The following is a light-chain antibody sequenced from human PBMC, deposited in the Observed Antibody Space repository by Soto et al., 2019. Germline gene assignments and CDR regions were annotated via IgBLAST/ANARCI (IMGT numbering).Light chain of an antibody. V-gene: IGKV1-5*01. CDR2: DSS. J-gene: IGKJ1*01. Sequence: DIQMTQSPSTLFASVGDRVTITCRASQSVRNWLAWYQQKPGRAPHLLIYDSSTLEPGVQSRFWGSGSGTEFNLAINGLQPDDFGNSYCQQYDVYSPQTFGQGTKVEIK. CDR1: QSVRNW. CDR3: QQYDVYSPQT.